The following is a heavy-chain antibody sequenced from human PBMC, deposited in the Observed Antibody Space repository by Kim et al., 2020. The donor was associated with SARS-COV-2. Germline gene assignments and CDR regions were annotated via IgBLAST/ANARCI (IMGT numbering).Heavy chain of an antibody. V-gene: IGHV4-59*01. CDR3: ARVFRGMDV. D-gene: IGHD3-16*01. J-gene: IGHJ6*02. Sequence: SGSTNYSPSLESRVTISVDTSRKQVSLKLTSVTAADTAVYYCARVFRGMDVWGQGTTVTVSS. CDR2: SGST.